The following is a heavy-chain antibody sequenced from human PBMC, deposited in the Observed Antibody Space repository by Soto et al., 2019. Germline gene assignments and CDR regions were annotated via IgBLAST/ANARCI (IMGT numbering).Heavy chain of an antibody. Sequence: SETLSLTCAVSGYSISSGYYWGWIRQPPGKGLEWIGSIYHSGSTYYNPSLKSRVTISVDTSKNQFSLKLSSVTAADTAVYYCARDKSYDSSGYYYVAFDIWGQGTMVSVSS. J-gene: IGHJ3*02. CDR1: GYSISSGYY. CDR3: ARDKSYDSSGYYYVAFDI. V-gene: IGHV4-38-2*02. CDR2: IYHSGST. D-gene: IGHD3-22*01.